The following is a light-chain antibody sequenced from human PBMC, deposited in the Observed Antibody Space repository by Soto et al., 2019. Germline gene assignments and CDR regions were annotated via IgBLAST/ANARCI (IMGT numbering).Light chain of an antibody. CDR1: QSVCNW. Sequence: DIQMTQSPSTLSASVGDRVTITCRASQSVCNWLAWYQQRPGKAPKLLIYDVSTLESGVPSRFSGSGSGTEFTLTISSLQPDDLATYYCQQYNNDPWTFGQGTKVEIK. CDR2: DVS. J-gene: IGKJ1*01. CDR3: QQYNNDPWT. V-gene: IGKV1-5*01.